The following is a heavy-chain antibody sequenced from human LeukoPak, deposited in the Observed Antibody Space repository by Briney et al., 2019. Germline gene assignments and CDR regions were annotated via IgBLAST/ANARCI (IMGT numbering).Heavy chain of an antibody. Sequence: PGGSLRLSCAASGFTFDDYGMSGVRQAPGKGLEWVSGINWNGGSTGYADSVKGRFTISRDNAKNSLYLQMNSLRAEDTALYCCARDPSGSDYTASFDYWGQGTLVTASS. J-gene: IGHJ4*02. V-gene: IGHV3-20*04. CDR3: ARDPSGSDYTASFDY. CDR1: GFTFDDYG. D-gene: IGHD1-26*01. CDR2: INWNGGST.